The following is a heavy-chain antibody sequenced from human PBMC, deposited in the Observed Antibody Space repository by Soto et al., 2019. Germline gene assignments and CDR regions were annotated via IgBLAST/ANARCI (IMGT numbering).Heavy chain of an antibody. CDR2: INWNSGSI. J-gene: IGHJ1*01. D-gene: IGHD6-13*01. Sequence: GGSLRLSCAASGFTFDDYAMHWVRQVPGKGLEWVSGINWNSGSIGYGDSVKGRFAISRDNAKNSLHLQMNSLSSEDTAFYYCVKDESINWYSGHFRHWGQGTLVTVSS. CDR3: VKDESINWYSGHFRH. CDR1: GFTFDDYA. V-gene: IGHV3-9*01.